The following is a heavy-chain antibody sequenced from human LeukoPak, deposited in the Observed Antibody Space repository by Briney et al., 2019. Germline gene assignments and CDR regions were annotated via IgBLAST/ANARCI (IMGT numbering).Heavy chain of an antibody. D-gene: IGHD5-24*01. V-gene: IGHV1-2*02. Sequence: RGGSLRLSCAASGYTFTGYYMHWVRHAPGQGLEWMGWINPNSGGTNYAQKFQGRVTMTRDTSISTAYMELSRLRSDDTAVYYCAREGTWAYNLYYYYYMDVWGKGTTVTVSS. CDR3: AREGTWAYNLYYYYYMDV. CDR2: INPNSGGT. J-gene: IGHJ6*03. CDR1: GYTFTGYY.